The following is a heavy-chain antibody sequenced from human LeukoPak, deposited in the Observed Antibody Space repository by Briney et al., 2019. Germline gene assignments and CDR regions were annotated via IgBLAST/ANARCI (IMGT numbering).Heavy chain of an antibody. V-gene: IGHV1-8*01. J-gene: IGHJ5*02. CDR1: GYTFTSYD. CDR2: MNPNSGNP. CDR3: ARVMLRRKNWFDP. D-gene: IGHD3-16*01. Sequence: ASVKVSCKASGYTFTSYDINWVRQATGQGLEWMGWMNPNSGNPGYTQKFQGRVTMTRNTSISTAYMELSSLRSEDTAVYYCARVMLRRKNWFDPWGQGTLVTVSS.